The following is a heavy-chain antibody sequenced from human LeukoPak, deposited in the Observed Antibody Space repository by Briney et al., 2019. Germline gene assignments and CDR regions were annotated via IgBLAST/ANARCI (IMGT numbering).Heavy chain of an antibody. J-gene: IGHJ5*02. CDR3: ARRELALGDWFDP. CDR1: GYTFTGYY. CDR2: INPNSGGT. Sequence: ASVKVSCKASGYTFTGYYMHWERQAPGQGLEWMGWINPNSGGTNYAQKFQGRVTMTRDTSISTAYMELSRLRSDDTAVYYCARRELALGDWFDPWGQGTLVTVSS. D-gene: IGHD6-6*01. V-gene: IGHV1-2*02.